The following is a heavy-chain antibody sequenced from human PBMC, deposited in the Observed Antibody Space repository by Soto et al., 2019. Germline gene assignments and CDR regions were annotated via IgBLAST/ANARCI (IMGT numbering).Heavy chain of an antibody. D-gene: IGHD2-2*01. V-gene: IGHV3-23*01. Sequence: EVQLLESGGGLVQPGGSLGLSCAASGFMFNYYAMSWVRQAPGKGLEWVSVISSSGDRTYYADSVKGRFTISRDDSKNTLYLQLNSLRAEDTAVYYCANERTDHLLWGFFDYWGQGTLVTVSS. CDR2: ISSSGDRT. CDR1: GFMFNYYA. J-gene: IGHJ4*02. CDR3: ANERTDHLLWGFFDY.